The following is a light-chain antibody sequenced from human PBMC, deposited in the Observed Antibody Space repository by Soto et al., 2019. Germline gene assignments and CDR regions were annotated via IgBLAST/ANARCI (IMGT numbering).Light chain of an antibody. CDR2: EVS. J-gene: IGLJ3*02. CDR1: SSDVGGYNY. Sequence: QSALTQPASVSGSPGQSITISCTGTSSDVGGYNYVSWFQQHPGKAPKLKIYEVSNRPSGVSNRFSGSKSGNTASLTISELQAEDEADYYCTSFTTISTWVFGGGTKETV. V-gene: IGLV2-14*01. CDR3: TSFTTISTWV.